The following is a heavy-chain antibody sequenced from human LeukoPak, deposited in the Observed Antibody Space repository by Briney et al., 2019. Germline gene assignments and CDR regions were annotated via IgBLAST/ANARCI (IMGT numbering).Heavy chain of an antibody. V-gene: IGHV4-39*01. J-gene: IGHJ4*02. D-gene: IGHD3-9*01. Sequence: SATPSPTCTVSGGSLHSSLHSRGWIRHPPGNGLEWIGNTYYTGSTYSNPTLKSRVTMSVDTSKNQFSLKLSSVTAADTAVYYCARLTKGRYFDYIFDYWGQGTLLTVSS. CDR2: TYYTGST. CDR1: GGSLHSSLHS. CDR3: ARLTKGRYFDYIFDY.